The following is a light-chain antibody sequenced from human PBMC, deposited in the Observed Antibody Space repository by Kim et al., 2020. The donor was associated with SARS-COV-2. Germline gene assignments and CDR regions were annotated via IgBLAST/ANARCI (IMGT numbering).Light chain of an antibody. J-gene: IGLJ3*02. V-gene: IGLV3-25*03. CDR1: ALPKQY. CDR3: QSADSSGTYWV. Sequence: SYELTQPPSVSVSPGQTARIPCSGDALPKQYAYWYKQKPGQAPVLVIYKDSERPSGIPERFSGSSSGTTVTLTISGVQAEDEADYYCQSADSSGTYWVFGGGTQLTVL. CDR2: KDS.